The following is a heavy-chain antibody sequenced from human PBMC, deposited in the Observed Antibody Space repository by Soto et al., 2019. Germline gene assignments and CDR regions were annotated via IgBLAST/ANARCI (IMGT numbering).Heavy chain of an antibody. D-gene: IGHD6-13*01. J-gene: IGHJ5*02. CDR2: INPNSGNT. Sequence: QVQLVQSGAEVKKPGASVKVSCKASGYTFTSYDINWVRQATGQGLEWMGWINPNSGNTGYAQKFQGRVTMTRNTAISTAYMGLSSLRSEDTAVYYCARAEDSSSWYGGGGCFDPWGQGTLVTVSS. V-gene: IGHV1-8*01. CDR1: GYTFTSYD. CDR3: ARAEDSSSWYGGGGCFDP.